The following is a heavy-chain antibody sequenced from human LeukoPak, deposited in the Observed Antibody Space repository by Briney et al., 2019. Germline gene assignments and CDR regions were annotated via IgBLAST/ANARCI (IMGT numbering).Heavy chain of an antibody. Sequence: SVKVSCKASGGTFSSYAISWVRQAPGQGLDWMGGIIPIFGTANYAQKFQGRVTITTDESTSTAYMELSSLRSEDTAVYYCASRIPPARDGYNYRDYYYYYYMDVWGKGTTVTVS. J-gene: IGHJ6*03. D-gene: IGHD5-24*01. CDR3: ASRIPPARDGYNYRDYYYYYYMDV. CDR1: GGTFSSYA. V-gene: IGHV1-69*05. CDR2: IIPIFGTA.